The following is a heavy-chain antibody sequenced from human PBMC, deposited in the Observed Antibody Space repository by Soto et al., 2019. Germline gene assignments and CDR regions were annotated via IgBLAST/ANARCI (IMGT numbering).Heavy chain of an antibody. J-gene: IGHJ6*02. CDR2: ISGSGGST. CDR3: AKVQYQLLTEITYYYYYGMDV. D-gene: IGHD2-2*01. V-gene: IGHV3-23*01. CDR1: GFTFSSYA. Sequence: EVQLLESGGGLVQPGGSLRLSCAASGFTFSSYAMRWVRQAPGKGLAWVSAISGSGGSTYYADSVKGRFTISRDNSKNTLDLQMNSLRAEDTAVYYCAKVQYQLLTEITYYYYYGMDVWGQGTTVTVSS.